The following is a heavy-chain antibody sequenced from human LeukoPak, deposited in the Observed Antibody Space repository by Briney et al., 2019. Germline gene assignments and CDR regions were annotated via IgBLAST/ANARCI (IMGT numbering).Heavy chain of an antibody. J-gene: IGHJ4*02. CDR1: GFTVSSNY. Sequence: GGSLRLSCAASGFTVSSNYMSWVRQAPGKGLEWVSVIYSGGSTYYADSVKGRFTISRDNAKNSLYLQMNSLRAEDTAVYYCARVDYGDYGYFDYWGQGTLVTVSS. V-gene: IGHV3-53*01. CDR2: IYSGGST. D-gene: IGHD4-17*01. CDR3: ARVDYGDYGYFDY.